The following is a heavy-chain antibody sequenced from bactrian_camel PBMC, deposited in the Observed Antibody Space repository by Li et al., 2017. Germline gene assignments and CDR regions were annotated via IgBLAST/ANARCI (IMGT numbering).Heavy chain of an antibody. CDR3: AADLCRGRPPMEPGYEYAY. J-gene: IGHJ4*01. V-gene: IGHV3S53*01. Sequence: VQLVESGGGSVQPGGSLRLSCDASGYTYSSNCMGWFRQAPGKEREAVASIDSDGVGNYADSVKGRFTISKDDARNTVFLQMDNLKPDDTAMHYCAADLCRGRPPMEPGYEYAYWGQGTQVTVS. D-gene: IGHD3*01. CDR2: IDSDGVG. CDR1: GYTYSSNC.